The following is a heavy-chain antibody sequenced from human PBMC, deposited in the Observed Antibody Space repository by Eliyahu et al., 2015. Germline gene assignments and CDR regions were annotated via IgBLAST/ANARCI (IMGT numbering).Heavy chain of an antibody. V-gene: IGHV4-39*01. CDR3: ARPYTSGWEYDY. D-gene: IGHD6-19*01. Sequence: QLQLQESGPGLVKPSETLSLTCAVSGDSISRTGSYWGWIRQPPGKGLEWIASIYYSGSTYYNPSLKGRVTISVETSKNQFSLKLSSVTAADTAVYYCARPYTSGWEYDYWGQGTLVTVSS. CDR1: GDSISRTGSY. CDR2: IYYSGST. J-gene: IGHJ4*02.